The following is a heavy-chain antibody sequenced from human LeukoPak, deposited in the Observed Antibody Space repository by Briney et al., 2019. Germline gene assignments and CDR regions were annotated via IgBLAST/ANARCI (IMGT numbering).Heavy chain of an antibody. CDR1: GFTFSSYG. D-gene: IGHD4-23*01. CDR3: ARDLRTTVGFDY. CDR2: IWYDGSNK. J-gene: IGHJ4*02. Sequence: SGGSLRLSCAASGFTFSSYGMHWVRQAPGKGLEWVAVIWYDGSNKYYADSVKGRFTISRDNSKNTLYLQMNSLRAEDTAVYYCARDLRTTVGFDYWGQGTLVTVSS. V-gene: IGHV3-33*01.